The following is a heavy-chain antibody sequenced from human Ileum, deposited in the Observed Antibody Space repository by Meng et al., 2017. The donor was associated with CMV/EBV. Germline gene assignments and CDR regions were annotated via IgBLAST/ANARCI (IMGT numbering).Heavy chain of an antibody. J-gene: IGHJ4*02. Sequence: ASAYTLSAYYIHWVRQAPGQGLEWVGIINPTGGDTTYAQEFQGRVTVTTDTSTSTVYMELSSLRSEDTAVYYCARGSAYNGASVDYWGQGSLVTVSS. V-gene: IGHV1-46*01. CDR3: ARGSAYNGASVDY. CDR2: INPTGGDT. D-gene: IGHD4/OR15-4a*01. CDR1: AYTLSAYY.